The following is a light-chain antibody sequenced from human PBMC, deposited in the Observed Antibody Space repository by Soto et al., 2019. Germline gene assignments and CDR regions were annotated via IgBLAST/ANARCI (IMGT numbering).Light chain of an antibody. V-gene: IGKV3-11*01. CDR2: DAS. J-gene: IGKJ2*01. Sequence: EMVWTQSPATLPFSPGERATLSCRASQRISSYSAWYQKKPGQAHRLHFYDASIRAAGIPARLSGSRSGTDFTLTIGSLEPEDLAVDYCQQRRDWPRTFGRGTKLQIK. CDR1: QRISSY. CDR3: QQRRDWPRT.